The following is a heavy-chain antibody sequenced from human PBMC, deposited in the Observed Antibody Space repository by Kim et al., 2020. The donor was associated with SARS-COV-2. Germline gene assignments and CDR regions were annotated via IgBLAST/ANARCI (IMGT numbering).Heavy chain of an antibody. CDR2: LSYSGRT. CDR3: ARGIFGVVIIPYYYYYMDV. V-gene: IGHV4-39*01. J-gene: IGHJ6*03. Sequence: LIGSLSYSGRTYYNPSIKSRVTISVDTSKNQISLKLSSVTAADTGVYYCARGIFGVVIIPYYYYYMDVWGKGTTVTVSS. D-gene: IGHD3-3*01.